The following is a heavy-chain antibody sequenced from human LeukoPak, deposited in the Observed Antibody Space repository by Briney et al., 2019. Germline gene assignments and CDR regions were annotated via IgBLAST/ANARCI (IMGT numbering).Heavy chain of an antibody. J-gene: IGHJ5*02. Sequence: PGGSLRLSCAASGFSFDNYALSWVRQAPGKGLQCVSSISPSGGSTYYADSVKGRLTISRDNSKNTLYLQMNSLRPEDTALYYCTKDSVAAAGTAWFDPWGQGTLVTVSS. D-gene: IGHD6-13*01. CDR3: TKDSVAAAGTAWFDP. CDR1: GFSFDNYA. V-gene: IGHV3-23*01. CDR2: ISPSGGST.